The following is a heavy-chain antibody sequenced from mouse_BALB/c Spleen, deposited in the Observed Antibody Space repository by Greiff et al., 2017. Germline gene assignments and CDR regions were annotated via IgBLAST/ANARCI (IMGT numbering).Heavy chain of an antibody. CDR3: ATYYYGSSSYAMDY. CDR1: GFNIKDTY. Sequence: VQLQQSGAELVQPGASVKLSCTASGFNIKDTYMHWVKQRPEQGLEWIGRIDPANGNTKYDPKFQGKATITADTSSNTAYLQLSSLTSEDTAVYYCATYYYGSSSYAMDYWGQGTSVTVSS. V-gene: IGHV14-3*02. J-gene: IGHJ4*01. CDR2: IDPANGNT. D-gene: IGHD1-1*01.